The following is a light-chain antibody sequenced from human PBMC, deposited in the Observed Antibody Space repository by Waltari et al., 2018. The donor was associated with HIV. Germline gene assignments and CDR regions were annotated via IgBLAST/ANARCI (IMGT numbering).Light chain of an antibody. Sequence: QSALTQPAPVSGFPGQSITISSAAGSSDVGSYNYVSWYQQHPGKAPKLLIYDVSKRPSGVSNRFSGSKSGNTASLTISGLQAEDEADYYCCSYAGSNTYLFGTGTEVTVL. CDR2: DVS. CDR1: SSDVGSYNY. V-gene: IGLV2-23*02. CDR3: CSYAGSNTYL. J-gene: IGLJ1*01.